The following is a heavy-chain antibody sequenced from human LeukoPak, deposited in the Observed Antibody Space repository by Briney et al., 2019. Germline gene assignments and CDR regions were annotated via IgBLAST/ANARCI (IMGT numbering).Heavy chain of an antibody. D-gene: IGHD1-14*01. V-gene: IGHV3-21*01. J-gene: IGHJ4*02. CDR3: ARDLLVVGSKKGNPGNY. CDR2: ISSSSSYI. CDR1: GFTFSSYS. Sequence: AGGSLRLSCAASGFTFSSYSMNWVRQAPGKGLEWVSSISSSSSYIYYADSVKGRFTISRDNAKNSLYLQMNSLRAEDTAVYYCARDLLVVGSKKGNPGNYGGPGTLVAVSS.